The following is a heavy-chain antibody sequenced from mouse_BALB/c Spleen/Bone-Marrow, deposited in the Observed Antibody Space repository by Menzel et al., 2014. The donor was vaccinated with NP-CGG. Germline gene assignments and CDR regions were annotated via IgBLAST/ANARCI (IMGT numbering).Heavy chain of an antibody. CDR2: ISSGGSYT. D-gene: IGHD1-3*01. J-gene: IGHJ4*01. CDR1: GFTFSNYG. Sequence: EVMLVESGGDLVKPGGSLKLSCAASGFTFSNYGMSWVRQTPDKRLEWVATISSGGSYTYFPDSVKGRFTISRDNAKNTLYLQMNSLKSEDAAMYYRARLTPDYAMDYWGQGTSVTVSS. CDR3: ARLTPDYAMDY. V-gene: IGHV5-6*01.